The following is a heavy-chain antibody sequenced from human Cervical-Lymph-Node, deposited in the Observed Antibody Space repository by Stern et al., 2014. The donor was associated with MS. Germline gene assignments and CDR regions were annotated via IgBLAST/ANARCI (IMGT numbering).Heavy chain of an antibody. D-gene: IGHD3-3*02. CDR2: AHYSGSI. Sequence: VQLVESGPGLVKPLQTLSLTCTVSGGSVSSGGYFWNWIRQHPGKGLEWIGHAHYSGSIAYNPSLKSRVTISVDTSKNQFSLRLRSVTAADTAVYYCARNPALWYFELWGRGTLAAVSS. CDR3: ARNPALWYFEL. CDR1: GGSVSSGGYF. J-gene: IGHJ2*01. V-gene: IGHV4-31*03.